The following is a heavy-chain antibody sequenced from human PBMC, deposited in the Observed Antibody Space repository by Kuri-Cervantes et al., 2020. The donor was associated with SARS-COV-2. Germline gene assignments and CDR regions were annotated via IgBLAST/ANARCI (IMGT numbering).Heavy chain of an antibody. CDR3: ARDQVSTPYPVRYFDWLIPGWFDP. V-gene: IGHV1-2*02. D-gene: IGHD3-9*01. Sequence: ASVKVSCKASGYTFTDYYMHWVRQAPGQGLEWMGWINPDSSGTDYAEKFQGRVTMTRDMSISTAYMELSRLRSDDTAVYYCARDQVSTPYPVRYFDWLIPGWFDPWGQGTLVTVSS. J-gene: IGHJ5*02. CDR2: INPDSSGT. CDR1: GYTFTDYY.